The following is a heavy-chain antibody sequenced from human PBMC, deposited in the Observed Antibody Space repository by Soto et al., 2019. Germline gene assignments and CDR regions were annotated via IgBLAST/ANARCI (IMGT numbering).Heavy chain of an antibody. D-gene: IGHD6-13*01. CDR1: GFTFSDYY. CDR2: ISSSTSHT. Sequence: QVQLVESGGGLVKPGGSLRLSCAVSGFTFSDYYMTWIRQAPGKGLEWVSYISSSTSHTNYADSVKGRFTISRDNAKNSVFVRMNSLRAEDTAVYYCASGRGAAADYFDFWGQGTLVTVSS. V-gene: IGHV3-11*05. J-gene: IGHJ4*02. CDR3: ASGRGAAADYFDF.